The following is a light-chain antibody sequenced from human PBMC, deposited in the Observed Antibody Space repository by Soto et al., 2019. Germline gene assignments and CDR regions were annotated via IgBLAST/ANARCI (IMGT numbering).Light chain of an antibody. CDR3: QQYNTSSGT. J-gene: IGKJ1*01. Sequence: DIQMTQSPSTLSASVEDRVTITCRASQPINNRLAWYQQKPGTVPKLLIYDASNLESGVPSRFGGSGSVTEFTLTISSLQPDDFATYYCQQYNTSSGTFGQGTKLEIK. CDR2: DAS. CDR1: QPINNR. V-gene: IGKV1-5*01.